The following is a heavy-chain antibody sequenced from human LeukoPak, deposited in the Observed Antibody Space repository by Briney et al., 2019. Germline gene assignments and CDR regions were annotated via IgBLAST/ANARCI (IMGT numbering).Heavy chain of an antibody. Sequence: SETLSLTCTVSGGSISSYYWSWIRQPPGKGLEWIGRIYTSGSTNYNPSLKSRVTMSVDTSKNQFSLKLSSVTAADTAVYYCARELVPAAAFDYWGQGTLVTVSS. V-gene: IGHV4-4*07. CDR1: GGSISSYY. D-gene: IGHD2-2*01. CDR3: ARELVPAAAFDY. CDR2: IYTSGST. J-gene: IGHJ4*02.